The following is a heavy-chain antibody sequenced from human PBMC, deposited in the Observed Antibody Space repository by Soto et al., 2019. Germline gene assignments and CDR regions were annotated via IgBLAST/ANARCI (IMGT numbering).Heavy chain of an antibody. J-gene: IGHJ4*02. CDR2: ISYDGSNK. V-gene: IGHV3-30-3*01. D-gene: IGHD4-17*01. Sequence: GGSLRLSCAASGFTFSSYAMHWVRQAPGKGLEWVAVISYDGSNKYYADSVKGRFTISRDNSKNTLYLQMNSLRAEDTAVYYCARDYDYGDYVAGSFDYWGQGTLVTVSS. CDR3: ARDYDYGDYVAGSFDY. CDR1: GFTFSSYA.